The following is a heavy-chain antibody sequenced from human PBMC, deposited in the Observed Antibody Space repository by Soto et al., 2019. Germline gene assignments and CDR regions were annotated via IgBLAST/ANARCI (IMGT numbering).Heavy chain of an antibody. J-gene: IGHJ6*02. CDR1: GYTFTNSG. CDR2: INTDNGNT. D-gene: IGHD3-3*01. CDR3: ARYQGITTFGVYSMYYYGMDV. Sequence: ASVKVSCKASGYTFTNSGIIWVRQAPGQGLEWMGWINTDNGNTNYAQHHQGRVTLTTDTSTSTANKDLRSMRTDDTAENYNARYQGITTFGVYSMYYYGMDVWGPGTTVTVSS. V-gene: IGHV1-18*01.